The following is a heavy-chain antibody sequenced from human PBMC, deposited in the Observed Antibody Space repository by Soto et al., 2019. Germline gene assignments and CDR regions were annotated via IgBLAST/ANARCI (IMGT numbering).Heavy chain of an antibody. Sequence: QLQLQESGPGLVKPSETLSLTCTVSGGSISSSSYYWGWIRQPPGKGLEWIGSIYYSGSTYYNPSLKRRVTISVDTSKNQFSFKLSGVTAAVTAVYYCARHASFVVVPAAADSWFYPWGQGTLVTDSS. J-gene: IGHJ5*02. V-gene: IGHV4-39*01. CDR2: IYYSGST. CDR1: GGSISSSSYY. CDR3: ARHASFVVVPAAADSWFYP. D-gene: IGHD2-2*01.